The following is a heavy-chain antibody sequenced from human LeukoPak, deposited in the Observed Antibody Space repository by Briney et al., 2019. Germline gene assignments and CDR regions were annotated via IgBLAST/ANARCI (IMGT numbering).Heavy chain of an antibody. CDR1: GYTLTSYA. Sequence: GASVKVSCKASGYTLTSYAMHWVRQAPGQRLEWMGWINAGNGNTKYSQKFQGRVTITRDTSASTAYMELSSLRSEDTAVYYCARGYSYGSEYDYWGQGTLVTVSS. CDR3: ARGYSYGSEYDY. J-gene: IGHJ4*02. CDR2: INAGNGNT. V-gene: IGHV1-3*01. D-gene: IGHD5-18*01.